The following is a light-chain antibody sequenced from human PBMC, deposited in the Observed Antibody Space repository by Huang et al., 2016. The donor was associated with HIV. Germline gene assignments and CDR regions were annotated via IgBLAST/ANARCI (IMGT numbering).Light chain of an antibody. CDR1: QSVSTK. CDR2: GTS. Sequence: EIVMTQSPATLSVSPGERATLSCRASQSVSTKLAWYQQKAGQAPRLLMYGTSSRATGVPAGFSGRWSGTEFTLTISSLQSEDVAVYYCQQYNNWPPLTFGGGTRVEIK. V-gene: IGKV3-15*01. CDR3: QQYNNWPPLT. J-gene: IGKJ4*01.